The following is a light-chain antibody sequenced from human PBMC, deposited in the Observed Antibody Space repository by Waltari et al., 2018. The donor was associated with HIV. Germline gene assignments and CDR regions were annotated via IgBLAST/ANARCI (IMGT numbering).Light chain of an antibody. V-gene: IGLV4-69*01. CDR1: SGHSSYA. CDR2: VNSDGSH. J-gene: IGLJ3*02. CDR3: QTWATGIQV. Sequence: QLVLTQSPSAYASLGASVKLTCTLSSGHSSYAIAWHQKQAEKGPRYLMKVNSDGSHNKGDGIPDRFSGSSSGAERYLTISSLQSEDEADYYCQTWATGIQVFGGGTKLTVL.